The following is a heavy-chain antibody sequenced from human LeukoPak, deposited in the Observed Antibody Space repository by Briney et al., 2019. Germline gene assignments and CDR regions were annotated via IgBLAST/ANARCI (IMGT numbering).Heavy chain of an antibody. Sequence: PSETLSLTCTVSGGSISSYYWSWIRQPPGKGLEWLGYIYYSGSTNYNPSLKSRVTISVDTSKNQFSLKLSSVTAADTAVYYCARHGIRDYVWGSYRYSWFDPWGQGTLVTVSS. J-gene: IGHJ5*02. D-gene: IGHD3-16*02. CDR3: ARHGIRDYVWGSYRYSWFDP. V-gene: IGHV4-59*08. CDR1: GGSISSYY. CDR2: IYYSGST.